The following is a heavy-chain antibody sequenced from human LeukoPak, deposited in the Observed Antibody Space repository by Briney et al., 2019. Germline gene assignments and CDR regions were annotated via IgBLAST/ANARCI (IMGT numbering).Heavy chain of an antibody. CDR2: ISYDGSNK. CDR1: GFTFSSYA. J-gene: IGHJ6*03. D-gene: IGHD3-10*01. V-gene: IGHV3-30*04. CDR3: ARDEYYYGSGNFYMDV. Sequence: GGSLRLSCAASGFTFSSYAMHWVRQAPGKGLEWVAVISYDGSNKYYADSVKGRFTISRDNSKNTLYLQMNSLRAEDTAVYYCARDEYYYGSGNFYMDVWGKGTTVTISS.